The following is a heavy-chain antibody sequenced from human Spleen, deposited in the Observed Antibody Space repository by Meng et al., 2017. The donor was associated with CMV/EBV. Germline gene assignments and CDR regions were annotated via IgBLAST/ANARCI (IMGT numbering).Heavy chain of an antibody. D-gene: IGHD4-17*01. V-gene: IGHV4-39*01. Sequence: GSLRLSCTVSGGSISSSSYYWGWIRQPPGKGLEWIGSIYYSGSTYYNPSLKSRVTISVDTSKNQFSLKLSSVTAADTAVYYCAHGDYVDYWGQGTLVTVSS. CDR1: GGSISSSSYY. J-gene: IGHJ4*02. CDR3: AHGDYVDY. CDR2: IYYSGST.